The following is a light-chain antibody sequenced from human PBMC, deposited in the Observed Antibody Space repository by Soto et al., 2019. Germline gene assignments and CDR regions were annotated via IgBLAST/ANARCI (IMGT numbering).Light chain of an antibody. J-gene: IGKJ5*01. CDR3: QQYENIPT. CDR1: QEISNH. Sequence: DIQMTQSPSSLSASVGERVTITCQASQEISNHLNWYQQKPGSAPKLLIYDASNLEAGVPSRFRGSGSGTDFTFTIRRLQPEDIATYYCQQYENIPTFGQGTRLEIK. V-gene: IGKV1-33*01. CDR2: DAS.